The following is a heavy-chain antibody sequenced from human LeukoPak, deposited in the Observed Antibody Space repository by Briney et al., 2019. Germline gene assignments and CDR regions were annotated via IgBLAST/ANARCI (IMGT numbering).Heavy chain of an antibody. V-gene: IGHV3-30*03. Sequence: PGRSPRLSCAASGFTFSSYGMHWVRQAPGKGLEWVAVISYDGSNKYYADSVKGRFTISRDNSKNTLYLQMNSLRAEDTAVYYCARDQRFGVNWNDGGIDYWGQGTLVTVSS. D-gene: IGHD1-1*01. CDR2: ISYDGSNK. CDR1: GFTFSSYG. CDR3: ARDQRFGVNWNDGGIDY. J-gene: IGHJ4*02.